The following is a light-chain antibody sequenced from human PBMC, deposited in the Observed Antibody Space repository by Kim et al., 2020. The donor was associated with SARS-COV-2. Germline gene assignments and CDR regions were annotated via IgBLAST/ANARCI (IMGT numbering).Light chain of an antibody. CDR1: QDINNY. Sequence: AAYAGDSVTISCQASQDINNYLSSYQQKSGQVPTLLISDASTVETGVPSRFSGSGSGTEFTLTISSLQPEDIAKYFCQQYDNLISFGQGTRLEIK. CDR2: DAS. J-gene: IGKJ5*01. CDR3: QQYDNLIS. V-gene: IGKV1-33*01.